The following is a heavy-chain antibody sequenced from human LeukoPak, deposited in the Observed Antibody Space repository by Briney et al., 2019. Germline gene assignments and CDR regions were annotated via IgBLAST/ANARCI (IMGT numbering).Heavy chain of an antibody. D-gene: IGHD4-23*01. J-gene: IGHJ4*02. CDR2: IRCDGSNK. V-gene: IGHV3-30*02. Sequence: GGSLRLSCAASGFTFSSYGMHWVRQAPGKGLEWVAFIRCDGSNKYYADSVKGRFTISRDNSKNTLYLQMNSLRAEDTAVYYCAKSYDYGGNSPSFDYWGQGTLVTVSS. CDR3: AKSYDYGGNSPSFDY. CDR1: GFTFSSYG.